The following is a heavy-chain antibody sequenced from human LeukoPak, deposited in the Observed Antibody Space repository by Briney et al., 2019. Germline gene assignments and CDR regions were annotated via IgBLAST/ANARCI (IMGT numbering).Heavy chain of an antibody. CDR2: INPSGGST. CDR3: ARGRHIQIYSGSYPFGY. CDR1: GYTFTSYY. D-gene: IGHD1-26*01. V-gene: IGHV1-46*01. Sequence: ASVKVSCKASGYTFTSYYMHWVRQAPGQGLEWMGIINPSGGSTSYAQKFQGRVTMTRDTSTSTIYMELSSLRSEDTAVYYCARGRHIQIYSGSYPFGYWGQGTLVTVSS. J-gene: IGHJ4*02.